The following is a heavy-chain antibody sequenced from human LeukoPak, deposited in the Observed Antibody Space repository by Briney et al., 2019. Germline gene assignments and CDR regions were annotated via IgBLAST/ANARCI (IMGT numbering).Heavy chain of an antibody. CDR3: ARPRSYCSGGSCPIDGMDV. V-gene: IGHV1-3*01. CDR2: INAGNGNT. Sequence: ASVTVSFKASGYTFTSYVMHWVRQAPGQRLEWVGWINAGNGNTKYSQKFQGRVTISRDTSASTAYMELSSLRSEDTAVYYCARPRSYCSGGSCPIDGMDVWGQGTTVTVSS. D-gene: IGHD2-15*01. CDR1: GYTFTSYV. J-gene: IGHJ6*02.